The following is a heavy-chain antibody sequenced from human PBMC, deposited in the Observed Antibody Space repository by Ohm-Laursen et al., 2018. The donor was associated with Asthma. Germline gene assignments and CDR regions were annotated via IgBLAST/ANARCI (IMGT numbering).Heavy chain of an antibody. CDR2: ISSDSIHT. CDR3: AISLTTPGAFDI. J-gene: IGHJ3*02. Sequence: SLRLSCAASGFKFSDYYMSWIRQAPGKGLEYVSHISSDSIHTEYADSVKGRFTISRDNSKNTIYLQMNSLRAEDTAVYYCAISLTTPGAFDIWGQGTMITVSS. D-gene: IGHD1/OR15-1a*01. CDR1: GFKFSDYY. V-gene: IGHV3-11*03.